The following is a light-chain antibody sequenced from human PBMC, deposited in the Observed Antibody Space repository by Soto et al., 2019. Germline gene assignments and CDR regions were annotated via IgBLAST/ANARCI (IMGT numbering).Light chain of an antibody. V-gene: IGKV3-20*01. Sequence: DIVLTQSPGTLSLSPGERATLSCRASQNFGGMFVAWYQQKLGQAPRLFIYGSSSRATGIPDRFSGSGSGTDFTLTISRLEPEDFAMYYCQQYGGSLLTFGGGTRVEIK. CDR1: QNFGGMF. J-gene: IGKJ4*01. CDR3: QQYGGSLLT. CDR2: GSS.